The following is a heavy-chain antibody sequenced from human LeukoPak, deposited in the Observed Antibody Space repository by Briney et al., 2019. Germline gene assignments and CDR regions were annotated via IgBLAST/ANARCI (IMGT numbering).Heavy chain of an antibody. Sequence: SETLSLTCAVSGGSISSSNWWSWVRQPPGKGLEWIGEIYHSGSTNYNPSLKSRVTISEDRSKNQFSLKLSSVTAADTAVYFCAREGQDAFDIWGQGTMVTVSS. CDR2: IYHSGST. V-gene: IGHV4-4*02. CDR1: GGSISSSNW. J-gene: IGHJ3*02. CDR3: AREGQDAFDI.